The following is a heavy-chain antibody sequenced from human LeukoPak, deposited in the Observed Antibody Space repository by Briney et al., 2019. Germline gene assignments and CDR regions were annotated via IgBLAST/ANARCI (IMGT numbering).Heavy chain of an antibody. CDR3: AREGLNDFWSGYRMINWFDP. CDR1: GGSISSYY. V-gene: IGHV4-4*07. Sequence: PSETLSLTCTVSGGSISSYYWSWIRQPAGKGLEWIGRIYTSGSTNYNPSLKSRVTMSVDTSKNQFSLKLSSVTAADTAVYYCAREGLNDFWSGYRMINWFDPWGQGTLVTVSS. J-gene: IGHJ5*02. D-gene: IGHD3-3*01. CDR2: IYTSGST.